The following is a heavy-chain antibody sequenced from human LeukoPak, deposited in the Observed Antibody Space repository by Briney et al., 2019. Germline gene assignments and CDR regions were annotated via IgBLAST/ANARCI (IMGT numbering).Heavy chain of an antibody. J-gene: IGHJ4*02. CDR1: GGSISRGGYY. Sequence: SETLSLTCTVSGGSISRGGYYWSWIRQHPGKGLEWIGYIYYSGSTYYNPSLKSRVTISVDTSKNQSSLKLSSVTAADTAVYYCARDRYYGSGSYDYWGQGTLVTVSS. CDR2: IYYSGST. CDR3: ARDRYYGSGSYDY. V-gene: IGHV4-31*03. D-gene: IGHD3-10*01.